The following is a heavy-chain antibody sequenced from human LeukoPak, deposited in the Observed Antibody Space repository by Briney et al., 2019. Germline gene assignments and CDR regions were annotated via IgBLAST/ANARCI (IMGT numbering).Heavy chain of an antibody. Sequence: ASVKVSCKASGYTFTSYYMHWVRQAPGQGLEWMGIINPSGGSTSYAQKFQGRVTMTRDMSTSTVYMELSSLRSEDTAVYYCASLGYDSSGYYFKGDAFDIWGQGTMVTVSS. CDR1: GYTFTSYY. V-gene: IGHV1-46*01. J-gene: IGHJ3*02. CDR2: INPSGGST. D-gene: IGHD3-22*01. CDR3: ASLGYDSSGYYFKGDAFDI.